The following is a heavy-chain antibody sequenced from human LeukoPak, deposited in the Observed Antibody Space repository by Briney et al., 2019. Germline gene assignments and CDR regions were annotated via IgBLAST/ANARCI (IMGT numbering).Heavy chain of an antibody. D-gene: IGHD5-18*01. Sequence: SETLSLTCTVSGGSINDYYWSWIRQSPGKGLEWIGYIFYTGSTKYNSSLESRVTISVDTSKNMFSLKVTSVTAADTAVYYCARAGPGYSYGYTPFSFDSWGQGTLVTVSS. CDR1: GGSINDYY. CDR2: IFYTGST. V-gene: IGHV4-59*01. CDR3: ARAGPGYSYGYTPFSFDS. J-gene: IGHJ4*01.